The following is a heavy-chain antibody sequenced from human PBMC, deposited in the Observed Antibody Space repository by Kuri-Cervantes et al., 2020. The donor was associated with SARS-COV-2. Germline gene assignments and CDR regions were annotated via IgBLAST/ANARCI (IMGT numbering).Heavy chain of an antibody. CDR3: VRGHVATYYYYYMDV. V-gene: IGHV3-21*01. Sequence: GESLKISCAASGFTFSSYSMNWVRQAPGKGLEWVSSISSSSSYIYYADSVKGRFTISRDNAKNSLYLQMNSLRAEDTAVYYCVRGHVATYYYYYMDVWGKGTTVTVSS. CDR2: ISSSSSYI. J-gene: IGHJ6*03. D-gene: IGHD3-16*01. CDR1: GFTFSSYS.